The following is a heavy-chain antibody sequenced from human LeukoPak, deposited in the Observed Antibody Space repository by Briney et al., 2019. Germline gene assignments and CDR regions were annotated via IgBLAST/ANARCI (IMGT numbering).Heavy chain of an antibody. CDR2: ISAYNGNT. Sequence: ASVKVSCKASGYTFTGYYMHWVRQAPGQGLEWMGWISAYNGNTNYAQKLQGRVTMTTDTSTSTAYMELRSLRSDDTAVYYCARDRGSGYYYYGMDVWGQGTTVTVSS. V-gene: IGHV1-18*04. D-gene: IGHD3-16*01. CDR1: GYTFTGYY. CDR3: ARDRGSGYYYYGMDV. J-gene: IGHJ6*02.